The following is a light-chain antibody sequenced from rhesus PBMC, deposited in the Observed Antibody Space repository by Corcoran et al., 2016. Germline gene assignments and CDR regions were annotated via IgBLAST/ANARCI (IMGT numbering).Light chain of an antibody. CDR3: QQHNSYPWT. CDR2: YAS. V-gene: IGKV1S14*01. J-gene: IGKJ1*01. Sequence: DIQMTQSPSSLSASVGDTVTITCRASQGISNYLAWYHQKPGKAPKPLIYYASNLESGVPSRFSGSGSGTYFTLTISSLQPEDFAIYYCQQHNSYPWTSGRGTKVEIK. CDR1: QGISNY.